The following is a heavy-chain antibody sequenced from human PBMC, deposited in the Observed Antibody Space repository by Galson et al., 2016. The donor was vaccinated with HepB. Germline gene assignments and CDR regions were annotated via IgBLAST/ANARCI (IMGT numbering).Heavy chain of an antibody. CDR3: VRDLGYGATNH. CDR2: IWSDGSNK. J-gene: IGHJ5*02. CDR1: GFAFSSHG. D-gene: IGHD1-26*01. V-gene: IGHV3-33*01. Sequence: SLRLSCAASGFAFSSHGLYWVRQAPGKGLEWVSVIWSDGSNKYYADSVKGRFTISRDNSKNTLYLKMNSLTAEDTAVYYCVRDLGYGATNHWGQGTLVTVSS.